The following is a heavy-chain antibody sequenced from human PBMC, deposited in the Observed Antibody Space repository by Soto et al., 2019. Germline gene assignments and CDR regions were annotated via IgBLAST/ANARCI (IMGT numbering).Heavy chain of an antibody. J-gene: IGHJ4*02. CDR3: ARQRLGTYFDY. Sequence: QVQLVESGGGVVQPGRSLRLSCAASGFTFSSYGMHWVRQAPGKGLEWVAVIWYDGSNKYYADSVKGRFTISRDNSKNTLYLQMNSLRAEDTAVYYCARQRLGTYFDYWGQGTLVAVSS. CDR2: IWYDGSNK. CDR1: GFTFSSYG. D-gene: IGHD3-10*01. V-gene: IGHV3-33*01.